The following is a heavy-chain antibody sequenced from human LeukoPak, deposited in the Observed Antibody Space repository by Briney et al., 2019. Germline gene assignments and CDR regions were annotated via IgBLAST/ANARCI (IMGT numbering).Heavy chain of an antibody. CDR3: ARPLRFGELLYDY. V-gene: IGHV4-34*01. D-gene: IGHD3-10*01. CDR2: INHSGST. CDR1: GFTFSDYY. Sequence: GSLRLSCAASGFTFSDYYMSWIRQPPGKGLEWIGEINHSGSTNYNPSLKSRVTISVDTSKNQFSLKLSSVTAADTAVYYCARPLRFGELLYDYWGQGTLVTASS. J-gene: IGHJ4*02.